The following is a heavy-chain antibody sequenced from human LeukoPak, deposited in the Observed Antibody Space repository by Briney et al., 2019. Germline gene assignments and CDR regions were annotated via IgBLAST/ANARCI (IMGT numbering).Heavy chain of an antibody. V-gene: IGHV3-7*01. CDR2: IKQDGSEK. CDR3: ARGGTPRLYGY. D-gene: IGHD3-16*01. J-gene: IGHJ4*02. Sequence: GGSLRLSCAASGFTFSSYWMSWVRQAPGKGLEWVANIKQDGSEKYYVDSAKGRFTISRDNAKNSLYLQMNSLRAEDTAVYYCARGGTPRLYGYWGQGTLVTVSS. CDR1: GFTFSSYW.